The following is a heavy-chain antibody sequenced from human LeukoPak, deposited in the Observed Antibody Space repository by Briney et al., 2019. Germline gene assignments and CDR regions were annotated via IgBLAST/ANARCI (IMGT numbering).Heavy chain of an antibody. CDR3: ARESYYYYSSGYQN. CDR1: GGSISNYY. D-gene: IGHD3-22*01. Sequence: SETLSLTCTVSGGSISNYYWNWIRQPPGKGLEWIGYITGSIHYSGSTSYNPSLKSRVTISVDTSKNQFSLKLSSVTAADTAVYYCARESYYYYSSGYQNWGQGTPVIVSS. J-gene: IGHJ4*02. V-gene: IGHV4-59*08. CDR2: ITGSIHYSGST.